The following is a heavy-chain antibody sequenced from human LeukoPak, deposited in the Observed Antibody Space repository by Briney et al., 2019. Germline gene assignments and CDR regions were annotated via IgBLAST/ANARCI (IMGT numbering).Heavy chain of an antibody. Sequence: SGTLSLTCTVSGGSVSSGSYYWSWIRQPPGKGLEWIGYIYYSGSTNYNPSLKSRVTISVDTSKNQFSLKLSSVTAADTAVYYCARASEWELNDYWGQGTLVTVSS. CDR1: GGSVSSGSYY. CDR3: ARASEWELNDY. D-gene: IGHD1-26*01. J-gene: IGHJ4*02. CDR2: IYYSGST. V-gene: IGHV4-61*01.